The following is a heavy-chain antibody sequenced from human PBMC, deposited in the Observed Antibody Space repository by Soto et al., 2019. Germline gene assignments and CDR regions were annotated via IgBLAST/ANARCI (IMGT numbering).Heavy chain of an antibody. Sequence: PSETLSLTCAVYGGSFSGYYWSWIRQPPGRGLEWIGEINHSGSTNYNPSLKSRVTISVDTSKNQFSLKLSSVTAADTAVYYCARGLGFNYDILTGYYNRTPEFDYWGQGTLVTVPS. D-gene: IGHD3-9*01. CDR2: INHSGST. V-gene: IGHV4-34*01. J-gene: IGHJ4*02. CDR1: GGSFSGYY. CDR3: ARGLGFNYDILTGYYNRTPEFDY.